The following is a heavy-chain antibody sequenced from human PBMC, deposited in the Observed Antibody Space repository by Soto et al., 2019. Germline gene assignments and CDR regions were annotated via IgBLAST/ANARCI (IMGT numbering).Heavy chain of an antibody. CDR3: ARKKSGDSVLLRY. CDR1: GYTFTDYY. CDR2: INPNSGGT. J-gene: IGHJ4*02. D-gene: IGHD2-15*01. V-gene: IGHV1-2*02. Sequence: QVQLVQSGAEVKKPGASVKVSCKASGYTFTDYYLHWVRQAPGQRLEWMGWINPNSGGTNYAQKLQGRVTMTRDTSISTAFLELSRLTSDDTAVYYCARKKSGDSVLLRYWGQGTLVTVSS.